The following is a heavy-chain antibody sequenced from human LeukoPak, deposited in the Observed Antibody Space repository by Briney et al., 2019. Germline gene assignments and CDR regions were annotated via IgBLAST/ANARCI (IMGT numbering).Heavy chain of an antibody. V-gene: IGHV3-48*03. CDR1: GFTFSSYE. J-gene: IGHJ3*02. CDR3: ARKADAFDI. CDR2: ISSSGSTL. Sequence: PGGSLRLSCAASGFTFSSYEMNWVRQAPGKGLEWVSYISSSGSTLYYADSVKGRFTISRDNAKNSLYLQMNSLRAEDTAVYYCARKADAFDIWGQGTMVTVSS.